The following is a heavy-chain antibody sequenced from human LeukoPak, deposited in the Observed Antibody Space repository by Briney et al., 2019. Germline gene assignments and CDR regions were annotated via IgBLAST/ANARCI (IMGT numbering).Heavy chain of an antibody. CDR3: ARVGYSSRVSFDY. J-gene: IGHJ4*02. Sequence: GASVKVSCKASGYTFTGYYMHWVRQAPGQGLEWMGWINPNSGGTNYAQKFQGRVTMTRDTSISTAYMELSRLRSDGTAVYYCARVGYSSRVSFDYWGQGTLVTVSS. CDR2: INPNSGGT. V-gene: IGHV1-2*02. D-gene: IGHD6-19*01. CDR1: GYTFTGYY.